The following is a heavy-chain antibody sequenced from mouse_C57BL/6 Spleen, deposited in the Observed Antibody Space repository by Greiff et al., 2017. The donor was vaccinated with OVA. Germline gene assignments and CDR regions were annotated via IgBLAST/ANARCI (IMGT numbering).Heavy chain of an antibody. Sequence: QVQLQQSGPELVKPGASVKISCKASGYAFSSSWMNWVKQRPGKGLEWIGRIYPGDGDTNYNGKFKGKATLTADKSSSTAYMQHSSLTSEDSAVYFCARRGAYYSNFDYWGQGTTLTVSS. CDR2: IYPGDGDT. D-gene: IGHD2-5*01. CDR1: GYAFSSSW. V-gene: IGHV1-82*01. CDR3: ARRGAYYSNFDY. J-gene: IGHJ2*01.